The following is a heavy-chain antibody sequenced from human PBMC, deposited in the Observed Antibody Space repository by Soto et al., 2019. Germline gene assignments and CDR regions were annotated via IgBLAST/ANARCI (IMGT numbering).Heavy chain of an antibody. CDR1: GFAFSSYE. V-gene: IGHV3-48*03. J-gene: IGHJ3*02. D-gene: IGHD3-9*01. CDR2: IDATSNII. Sequence: GGSLTLSCAASGFAFSSYEMNWVRQAPGKGLEWVSYIDATSNIIHYADSVEGRFTISRDNSKNSLFLQMNSLGAEDTAVYYCARDRWHRDWHPGAFDIWGRGTMVTVSS. CDR3: ARDRWHRDWHPGAFDI.